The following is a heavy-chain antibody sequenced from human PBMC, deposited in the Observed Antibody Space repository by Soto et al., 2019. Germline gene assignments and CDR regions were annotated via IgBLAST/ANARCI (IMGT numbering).Heavy chain of an antibody. V-gene: IGHV4-61*08. Sequence: SETLSLTSAVSGGKISSGGYSWSRIRQPPGKGLEWIGYIYYSGNTNYDPSLKSRVTISVDTSKNQFSLKASSVTAADTAVYYCARLIGRDWFDPWGQGTLVTVSS. J-gene: IGHJ5*02. D-gene: IGHD3-22*01. CDR2: IYYSGNT. CDR1: GGKISSGGYS. CDR3: ARLIGRDWFDP.